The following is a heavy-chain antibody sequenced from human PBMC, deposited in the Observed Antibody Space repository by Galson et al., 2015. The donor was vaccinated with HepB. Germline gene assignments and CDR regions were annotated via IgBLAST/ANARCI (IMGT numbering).Heavy chain of an antibody. CDR2: VSGSSSFI. CDR1: GFIFSDYY. D-gene: IGHD2-8*01. CDR3: ARDKSRLYPRDY. J-gene: IGHJ4*02. V-gene: IGHV3-11*05. Sequence: SLRLSCAASGFIFSDYYMNWIRQSPGKELEWIAYVSGSSSFINYAGSVKGRFTISRDNAKNSLFLEMNNLRADDTATYYCARDKSRLYPRDYWGQGTLVTVPS.